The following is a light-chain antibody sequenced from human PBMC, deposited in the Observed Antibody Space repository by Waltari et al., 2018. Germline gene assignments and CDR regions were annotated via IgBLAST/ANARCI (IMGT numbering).Light chain of an antibody. CDR2: EVS. CDR3: SSYTSSSTLEVV. V-gene: IGLV2-14*01. J-gene: IGLJ2*01. CDR1: SSDVGGYNY. Sequence: QSALTQPASVSGSPGQSITISCTGTSSDVGGYNYVSWYQQHPGKAPKLMIYEVSNRPPGVSNRFSGSKSGNTASRTISGLQAEDEADYYCSSYTSSSTLEVVFGGGTKLTVL.